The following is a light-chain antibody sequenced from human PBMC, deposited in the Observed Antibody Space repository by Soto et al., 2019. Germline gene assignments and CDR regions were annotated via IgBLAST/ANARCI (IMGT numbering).Light chain of an antibody. CDR2: GAS. V-gene: IGKV1-5*01. CDR1: QSIGGW. J-gene: IGKJ2*01. CDR3: QHYINYSYT. Sequence: DIQVTQSPSTLSASVGDRVTITCRASQSIGGWLAWYQQKPGKAPKLLIFGASILESGVPSRFSGSGSGTEFTLTISSLQPDDFAIYYCQHYINYSYTFGQGTKVDIK.